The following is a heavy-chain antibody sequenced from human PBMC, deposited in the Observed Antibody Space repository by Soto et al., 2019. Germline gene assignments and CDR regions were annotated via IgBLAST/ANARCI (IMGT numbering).Heavy chain of an antibody. CDR3: ARHGFYGDYSSNYFDP. J-gene: IGHJ5*02. Sequence: ESLTISCTCSGDSFSHWWIAWVRQMPGKGLEYMGIIYPSDSQTRYSPSFQGQVTISADKSISTAYLQWSSLKASDTAIYYCARHGFYGDYSSNYFDPWGQGTLVTVSS. CDR2: IYPSDSQT. V-gene: IGHV5-51*01. D-gene: IGHD4-17*01. CDR1: GDSFSHWW.